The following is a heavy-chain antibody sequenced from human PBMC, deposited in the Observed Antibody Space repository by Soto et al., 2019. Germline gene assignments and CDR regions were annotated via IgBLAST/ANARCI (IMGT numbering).Heavy chain of an antibody. D-gene: IGHD4-17*01. CDR3: ARGQDYGDYSYAFDI. CDR1: GFTVSSNY. Sequence: EVQLVESGGGLIQPGGSLRLSCAASGFTVSSNYMSWVRQAPGKGLEWVSVIYSGGSTYYADPVKGRFTISRDNSKNTLYLQMNSLRAEDTAVYYCARGQDYGDYSYAFDIWGQGTMVTVSS. J-gene: IGHJ3*02. CDR2: IYSGGST. V-gene: IGHV3-53*01.